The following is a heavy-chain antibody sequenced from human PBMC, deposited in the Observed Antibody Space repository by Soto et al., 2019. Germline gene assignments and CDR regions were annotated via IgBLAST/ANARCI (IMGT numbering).Heavy chain of an antibody. CDR1: GYTFTDYY. J-gene: IGHJ3*02. CDR2: INANSGAT. Sequence: AAVKVSCKASGYTFTDYYMHWVRPAPGQGLEWMGWINANSGATNYAQKFQGRITMTREPSITTAYMELSRLRSDDTADTAIYYCASSLKRSDAFDIWGQGTMVTVSS. V-gene: IGHV1-2*02. CDR3: ASSLKRSDAFDI.